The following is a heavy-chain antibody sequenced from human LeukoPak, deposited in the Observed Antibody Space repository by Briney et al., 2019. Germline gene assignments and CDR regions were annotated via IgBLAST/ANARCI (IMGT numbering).Heavy chain of an antibody. V-gene: IGHV3-21*01. CDR2: ISTSSSYI. J-gene: IGHJ4*02. D-gene: IGHD5-12*01. CDR3: ARVLDVWLHSDY. CDR1: GFTFSSYN. Sequence: GGSLRLSCAASGFTFSSYNMNWVRQAPGKGLEWVSFISTSSSYIYYADSVKGRFTISRDNAKNSLYLQMNSLRADDTVVYYCARVLDVWLHSDYWGQGTLVTVSS.